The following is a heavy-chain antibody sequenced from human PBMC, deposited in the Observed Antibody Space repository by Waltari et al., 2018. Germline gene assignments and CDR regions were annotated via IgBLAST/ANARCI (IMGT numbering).Heavy chain of an antibody. D-gene: IGHD6-6*01. CDR1: GSTFTGYY. Sequence: VQLVQSGAEVKPPGASVTVSCKASGSTFTGYYMHGVHQAPGKGLEWMGRVDPEEGETIYAEKFQGRVTITADTSTDTAYMELSSLRSEDTAVYYCAREAISSSSDHYFDYWGQGTLVTVSS. CDR3: AREAISSSSDHYFDY. CDR2: VDPEEGET. J-gene: IGHJ4*02. V-gene: IGHV1-69-2*01.